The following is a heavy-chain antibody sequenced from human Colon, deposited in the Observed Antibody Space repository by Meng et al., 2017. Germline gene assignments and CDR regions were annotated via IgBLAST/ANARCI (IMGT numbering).Heavy chain of an antibody. Sequence: RESGQGLVKASGIRYLSCAVSRGCVSKSIWWSWVRQSTGKGLEWIGEIYHSGNTNYNPSLKSRDTISVDKSKNQFSLKVSSVTAADTAVYYCASRGFSYGYVSFWGQGTLVTVSS. CDR3: ASRGFSYGYVSF. V-gene: IGHV4-4*02. D-gene: IGHD5-18*01. CDR2: IYHSGNT. J-gene: IGHJ4*02. CDR1: RGCVSKSIW.